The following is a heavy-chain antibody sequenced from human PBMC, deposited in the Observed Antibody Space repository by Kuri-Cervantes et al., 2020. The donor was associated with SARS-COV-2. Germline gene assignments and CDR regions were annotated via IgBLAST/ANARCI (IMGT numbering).Heavy chain of an antibody. CDR2: INPNSGGT. D-gene: IGHD6-13*01. V-gene: IGHV1-2*02. CDR3: ARGESIYGSRWYAGGFDY. J-gene: IGHJ4*02. Sequence: ASVKVSCKASGGTFSSYAISWVRQAPGQGLEWMGWINPNSGGTNFTQKFEGRVTVTRDTSINTAYMDLTRLGSDDTAVYYCARGESIYGSRWYAGGFDYWGQGTLVTVSS. CDR1: GGTFSSYA.